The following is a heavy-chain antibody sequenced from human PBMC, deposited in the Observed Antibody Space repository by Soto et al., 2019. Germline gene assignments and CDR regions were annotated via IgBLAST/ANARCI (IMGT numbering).Heavy chain of an antibody. CDR3: ARVASQQAFDI. CDR2: IYYSGRT. D-gene: IGHD1-1*01. J-gene: IGHJ3*02. CDR1: DGSISIYY. V-gene: IGHV4-59*01. Sequence: PSETLSLTCTVSDGSISIYYWSWIRQPPGKGLEWIGYIYYSGRTYYNPSLRSRVSISIDTSNNQFSLKLSSVAAADTALYYCARVASQQAFDIWGQGTLVTVSS.